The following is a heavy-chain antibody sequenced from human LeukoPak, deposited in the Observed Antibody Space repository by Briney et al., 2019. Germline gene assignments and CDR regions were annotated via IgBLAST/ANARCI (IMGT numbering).Heavy chain of an antibody. CDR2: IYYTGGT. CDR3: GRPGEARLLDN. V-gene: IGHV4-39*01. D-gene: IGHD3-16*01. CDR1: GGSITNPDYY. J-gene: IGHJ3*02. Sequence: SETLSLTCTVSGGSITNPDYYWGWLSQPPGKGLEWIGSIYYTGGTYYNPSLKSRVTLSVDTSKNQFSLKLRSVTAADTAIYYCGRPGEARLLDNWGRGTRVTVSS.